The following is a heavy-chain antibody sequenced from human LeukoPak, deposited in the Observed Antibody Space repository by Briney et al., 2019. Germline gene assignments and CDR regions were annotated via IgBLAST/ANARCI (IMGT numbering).Heavy chain of an antibody. CDR1: GYTFTSYG. D-gene: IGHD4-17*01. Sequence: GASVKVSCKASGYTFTSYGISWVRQAPGQGLEWMGWISAYNGNTNYAQKLQGRVTMTTDTSTSTAYMELRSLRSDGTAVYYCARDYGDYDYYYYYGMDVWGQGTTVTVSS. CDR2: ISAYNGNT. V-gene: IGHV1-18*01. CDR3: ARDYGDYDYYYYYGMDV. J-gene: IGHJ6*02.